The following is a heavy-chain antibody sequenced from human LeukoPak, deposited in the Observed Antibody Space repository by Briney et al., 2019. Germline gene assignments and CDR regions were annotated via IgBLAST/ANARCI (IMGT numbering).Heavy chain of an antibody. Sequence: PSETLSLTCTVSGYSISSGYYWGWIRQPPGKGLEWIGSIYHSGSTYYNPSLKSRVTISVDTSKNQFSLNLSSVTAADTAMYYCASSGIGRYYYYYMDVWGKGTTVTVSS. V-gene: IGHV4-38-2*02. CDR1: GYSISSGYY. J-gene: IGHJ6*03. CDR3: ASSGIGRYYYYYMDV. D-gene: IGHD5-12*01. CDR2: IYHSGST.